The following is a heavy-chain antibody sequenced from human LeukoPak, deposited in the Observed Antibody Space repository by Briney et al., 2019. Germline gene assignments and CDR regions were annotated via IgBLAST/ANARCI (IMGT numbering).Heavy chain of an antibody. CDR2: ISGSGDNT. J-gene: IGHJ4*02. Sequence: GGSLRLSCAASGFTFSSYAMSWVRQAPGKGLEWVSGISGSGDNTYYADTVKGRFTISRDNSKNTLYLQMNSLRAEDTAVYDCARTVDTSMVYYFDYWGQGTLVTVSS. D-gene: IGHD5-18*01. V-gene: IGHV3-23*01. CDR3: ARTVDTSMVYYFDY. CDR1: GFTFSSYA.